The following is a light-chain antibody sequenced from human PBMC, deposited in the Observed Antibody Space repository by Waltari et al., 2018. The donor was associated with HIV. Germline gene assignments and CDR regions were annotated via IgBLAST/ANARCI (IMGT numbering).Light chain of an antibody. J-gene: IGKJ3*01. CDR2: TTS. CDR3: HQYGSLPET. Sequence: IVLTQSPGTLSLSPGERATLSCRASQSVTKNYLAWYQQKPGQAPRLLIYTTSSRATGVPDRFSGSGSGTDFALTISRLEPEDFAVYYCHQYGSLPETFGPGTIVDVK. CDR1: QSVTKNY. V-gene: IGKV3-20*01.